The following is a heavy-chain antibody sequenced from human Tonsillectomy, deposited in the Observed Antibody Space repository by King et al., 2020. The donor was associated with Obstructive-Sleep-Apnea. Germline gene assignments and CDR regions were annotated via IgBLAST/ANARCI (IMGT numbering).Heavy chain of an antibody. J-gene: IGHJ4*02. CDR3: AKPITLVRGAMGD. Sequence: VQLVESGGGLVQPGRSLRLSCAASGFTFDDYAMHWVRQTPGKGLEWVSGISWNIGTIGYANSVKGRFTISRDNAKNSLYLQMNSLRPEDTALYYCAKPITLVRGAMGDWGQGTLVTVSS. D-gene: IGHD3-10*01. V-gene: IGHV3-9*01. CDR1: GFTFDDYA. CDR2: ISWNIGTI.